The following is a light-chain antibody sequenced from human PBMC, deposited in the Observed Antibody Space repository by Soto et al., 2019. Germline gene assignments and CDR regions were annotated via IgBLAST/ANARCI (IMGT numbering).Light chain of an antibody. CDR3: VQLTHFPWT. CDR1: ESLVHSDGRTY. Sequence: DVVMTQTPLSSPVTLGQPASISCRSSESLVHSDGRTYLSWLQQRPGQPPRLLLYLISNRFSGVPDRLSGSGVGSDFTLKISRVEAEDVGVYSCVQLTHFPWTYGQGTKVEIK. CDR2: LIS. J-gene: IGKJ1*01. V-gene: IGKV2-24*01.